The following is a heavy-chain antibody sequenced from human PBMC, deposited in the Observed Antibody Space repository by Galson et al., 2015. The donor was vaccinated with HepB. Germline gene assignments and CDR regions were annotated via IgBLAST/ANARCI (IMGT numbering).Heavy chain of an antibody. J-gene: IGHJ4*02. V-gene: IGHV3-21*01. CDR1: GFTFSNYN. CDR3: GRDKGSSGYYALDY. D-gene: IGHD3-22*01. Sequence: SLRLSCAASGFTFSNYNMNWVRQAPGKGLEWVSSISSSSSYIYYADSVKGRFTISRDNAKNSLYLQMNSLRAEDTAVYYCGRDKGSSGYYALDYWGQGTLVTVSS. CDR2: ISSSSSYI.